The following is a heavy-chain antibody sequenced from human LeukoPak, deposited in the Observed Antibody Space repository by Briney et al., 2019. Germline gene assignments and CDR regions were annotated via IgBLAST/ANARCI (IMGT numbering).Heavy chain of an antibody. Sequence: PWGSLRLSCAASEFTFSSYGMSWVRQAPGKGLEWVSAISGSGGSTYYADSVKGRFTISRDNSKNTLYLQMDSLRAEDTAVYYCAKWARYCTNGVCYYFDYWGQGTLVTVSS. V-gene: IGHV3-23*01. CDR1: EFTFSSYG. CDR3: AKWARYCTNGVCYYFDY. J-gene: IGHJ4*02. D-gene: IGHD2-8*01. CDR2: ISGSGGST.